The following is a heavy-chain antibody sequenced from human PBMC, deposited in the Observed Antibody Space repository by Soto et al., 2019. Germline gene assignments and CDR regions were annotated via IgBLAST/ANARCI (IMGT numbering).Heavy chain of an antibody. CDR3: AGWWGGSRQGFDP. D-gene: IGHD2-15*01. J-gene: IGHJ5*02. CDR2: IYYSGST. V-gene: IGHV4-31*03. CDR1: GGSISSGDYY. Sequence: QVQLQESGPGLVKPSQTLSLTCTVSGGSISSGDYYWSWIRQHPGKGLEWIGYIYYSGSTYYNPSLKSRGTISVDTSKNQFPLKLSSVTAADAAVYYCAGWWGGSRQGFDPWGQGTLVTVSS.